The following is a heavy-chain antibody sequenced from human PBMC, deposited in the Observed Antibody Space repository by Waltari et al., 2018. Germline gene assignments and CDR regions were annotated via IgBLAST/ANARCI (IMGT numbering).Heavy chain of an antibody. J-gene: IGHJ3*01. CDR2: IYNSGTT. D-gene: IGHD3-3*01. CDR1: GVSIMKNNYH. Sequence: QLQESGPGLVKPSETVSLTCSVAGVSIMKNNYHWGGIRQPPGKGLEWIGSIYNSGTTYYKPSLKSRVTISLDASRNQFSLRLSSVTAADTAVYYCARASTAIFGVVITGYNIWGQGTVVTVSS. CDR3: ARASTAIFGVVITGYNI. V-gene: IGHV4-39*07.